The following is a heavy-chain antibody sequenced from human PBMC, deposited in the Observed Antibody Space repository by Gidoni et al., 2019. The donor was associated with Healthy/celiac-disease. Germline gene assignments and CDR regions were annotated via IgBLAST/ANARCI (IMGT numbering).Heavy chain of an antibody. J-gene: IGHJ3*02. V-gene: IGHV1-3*01. CDR3: ASTWELQGLSSGVSLDI. Sequence: QVQLVQSGAEVQKPGASVKVSCKASVYTFPSYAMHWVRQAPGQRLECMGWINAGNGKPKYSQKFQGRVTITRDTSASTAYMELSSLRSEDTAVYYCASTWELQGLSSGVSLDIWGQGTMVTVSS. CDR1: VYTFPSYA. CDR2: INAGNGKP. D-gene: IGHD1-26*01.